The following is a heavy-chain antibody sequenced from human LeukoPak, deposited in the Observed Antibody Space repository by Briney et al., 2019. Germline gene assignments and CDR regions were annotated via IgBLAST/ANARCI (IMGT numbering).Heavy chain of an antibody. D-gene: IGHD6-13*01. J-gene: IGHJ4*02. V-gene: IGHV1-2*02. CDR1: GYTFTGYY. CDR2: INPNSGGT. CDR3: ARPRGYSSSWYYSDY. Sequence: ASVKVSCKASGYTFTGYYMHWVRQAPGQGLEWMGWINPNSGGTNYAQKFQGRVTMTRDTSISTAYMELSRLRSDDTAVYYCARPRGYSSSWYYSDYWGQGTLVTVSS.